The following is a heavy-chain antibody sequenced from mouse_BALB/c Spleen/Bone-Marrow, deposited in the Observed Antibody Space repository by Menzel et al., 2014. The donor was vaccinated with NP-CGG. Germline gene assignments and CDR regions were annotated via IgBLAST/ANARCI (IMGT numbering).Heavy chain of an antibody. Sequence: EVKLVESGGGLVKPGGSLKLSCAASGFTFSSYTMSWVRQTPEKRLEWVATISSGGSYTYYPDSVKGRFTISRDNAKNALFLQMNSLKSEDTAMYYCTREWKGNYVYGIDYWGQGTPVTGSS. D-gene: IGHD2-1*01. CDR1: GFTFSSYT. J-gene: IGHJ4*01. CDR3: TREWKGNYVYGIDY. CDR2: ISSGGSYT. V-gene: IGHV5-6-4*01.